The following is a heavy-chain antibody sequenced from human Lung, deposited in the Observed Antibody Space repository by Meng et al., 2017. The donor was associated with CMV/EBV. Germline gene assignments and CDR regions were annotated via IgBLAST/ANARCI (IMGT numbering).Heavy chain of an antibody. CDR1: GFTFMSYW. D-gene: IGHD2-8*01. V-gene: IGHV3-74*01. Sequence: VKLVEYQGGLVHTGGSLILSLAASGFTFMSYWMHWLRQAPGKGLVCVSLIHSDGSSTSYSDSMKGRFTISRDNAKNSLFLQMNSLRSEDTAVYYCARDFSLYRTSGVQWGQGTLVTVSS. J-gene: IGHJ4*02. CDR2: IHSDGSST. CDR3: ARDFSLYRTSGVQ.